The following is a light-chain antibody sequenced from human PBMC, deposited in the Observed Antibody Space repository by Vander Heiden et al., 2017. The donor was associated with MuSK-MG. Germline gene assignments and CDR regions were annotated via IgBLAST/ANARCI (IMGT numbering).Light chain of an antibody. J-gene: IGKJ3*01. CDR3: QQTNSAPFT. V-gene: IGKV1-39*01. CDR2: ATS. Sequence: DIQMTQSPSTLSASVGDRVVITCRASETIKRYINWYQQAPGKAPKLLIYATSNLQSGVPSRFSGSGYGTDFTLTVSSLQAADFATYYCQQTNSAPFTFGPGTQVDIK. CDR1: ETIKRY.